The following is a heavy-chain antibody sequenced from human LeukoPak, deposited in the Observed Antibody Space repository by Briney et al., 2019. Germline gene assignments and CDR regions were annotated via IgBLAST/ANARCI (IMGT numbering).Heavy chain of an antibody. Sequence: PSQTLSLTCTVSGGSISSAGYYWSWIRQHPGKGLEWSGYIYYSGSTHYNPSLKSRVSISVDTSKNQFSLNLSSVTAADTAVYYCARTGYSSSWYHFPWFDPWGQGTLVTVSS. CDR3: ARTGYSSSWYHFPWFDP. D-gene: IGHD6-13*01. J-gene: IGHJ5*02. CDR2: IYYSGST. CDR1: GGSISSAGYY. V-gene: IGHV4-31*03.